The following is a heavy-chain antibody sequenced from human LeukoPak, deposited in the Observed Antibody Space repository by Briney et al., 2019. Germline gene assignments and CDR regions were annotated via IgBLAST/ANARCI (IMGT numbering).Heavy chain of an antibody. D-gene: IGHD3-10*01. CDR2: ISSSSSYV. Sequence: GGSLRLSCAASGFTFSSYSMNWVRQAPGKGLEWVSSISSSSSYVYYADSVKGRFTISRDNAKNSLYLQMNSLRAEDTAVYYCATLGQAGDFQHWGQGTLVTVSS. V-gene: IGHV3-21*01. CDR3: ATLGQAGDFQH. J-gene: IGHJ1*01. CDR1: GFTFSSYS.